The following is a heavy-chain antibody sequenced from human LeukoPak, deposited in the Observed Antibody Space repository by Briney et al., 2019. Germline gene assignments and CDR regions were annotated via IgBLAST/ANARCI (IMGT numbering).Heavy chain of an antibody. Sequence: GGSLRLSCAASGFTLSDYYMDWVRQAPGQGLEWVARTRKKAKGYTTEYAASVKGRFTISRDDSKNSVDLQMNSLITEDTAVYYCARAQSDSSGYYYVGDYWGQGTLITVSS. CDR3: ARAQSDSSGYYYVGDY. CDR1: GFTLSDYY. D-gene: IGHD3-22*01. V-gene: IGHV3-72*01. CDR2: TRKKAKGYTT. J-gene: IGHJ4*02.